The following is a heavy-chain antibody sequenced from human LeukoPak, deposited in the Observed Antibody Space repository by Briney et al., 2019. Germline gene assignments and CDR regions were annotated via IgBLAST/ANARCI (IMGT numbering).Heavy chain of an antibody. CDR3: ARGSFASGSYWDYFDY. V-gene: IGHV3-53*04. D-gene: IGHD3-22*01. CDR2: IYSGGST. J-gene: IGHJ4*02. Sequence: GGSLRLSCAASGFTVSSNYMSWVRQAPGKGLEWGSVIYSGGSTNYADSVKGRFTISRHNSKNTLFLQMNSLRAEDTAVYYCARGSFASGSYWDYFDYWGQGTLVTVSS. CDR1: GFTVSSNY.